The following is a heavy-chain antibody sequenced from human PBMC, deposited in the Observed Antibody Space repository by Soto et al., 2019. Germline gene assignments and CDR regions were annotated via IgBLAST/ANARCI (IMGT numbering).Heavy chain of an antibody. CDR2: IHYSGSA. CDR3: ARAQRREVTDSVDFDY. Sequence: KASETLSLTCTVSGASITSGDYYWSWIWQHPGKGLEWIGCIHYSGSANYNPSLKSRVSISIDRSKNQFFLHLTSVTAADTAVYYCARAQRREVTDSVDFDYWGQGTLVTVSS. J-gene: IGHJ4*02. CDR1: GASITSGDYY. V-gene: IGHV4-31*03. D-gene: IGHD2-21*02.